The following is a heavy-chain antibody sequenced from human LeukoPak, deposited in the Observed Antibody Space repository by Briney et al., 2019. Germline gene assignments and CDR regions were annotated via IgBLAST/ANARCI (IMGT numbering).Heavy chain of an antibody. CDR1: GYTFTDYY. CDR3: AKGDAVAGPFGWLDS. V-gene: IGHV1-2*02. Sequence: GASVKVSCKASGYTFTDYYMHWVRQAPGQGLEWMGWINPKSGGRSYAQRFQGRVTMTRDTSISTAYMELSRLRSDDTAVYYCAKGDAVAGPFGWLDSWGQGSLVTVSS. J-gene: IGHJ5*01. D-gene: IGHD6-19*01. CDR2: INPKSGGR.